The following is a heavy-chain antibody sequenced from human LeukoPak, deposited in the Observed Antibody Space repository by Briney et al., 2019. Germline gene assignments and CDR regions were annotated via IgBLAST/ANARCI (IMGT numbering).Heavy chain of an antibody. CDR3: ARDRPDYYDSTAYLRGLYSAFGC. J-gene: IGHJ4*02. Sequence: ASVKVSCKASGHTFSSYGISWVRQAPGQGLEWMGWISVYNGNTKYAQKFQGRVTMTTDTSTSTAYMDLRSLRSDDTAVYYCARDRPDYYDSTAYLRGLYSAFGCWGQGTLVTVST. CDR2: ISVYNGNT. CDR1: GHTFSSYG. V-gene: IGHV1-18*01. D-gene: IGHD3-22*01.